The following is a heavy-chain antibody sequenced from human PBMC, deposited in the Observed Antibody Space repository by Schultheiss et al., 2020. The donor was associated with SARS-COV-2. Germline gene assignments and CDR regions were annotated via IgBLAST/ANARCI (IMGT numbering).Heavy chain of an antibody. V-gene: IGHV4-34*01. CDR3: ARLTLRNWIDY. Sequence: SETLSLTCAVYGGSFSGYYWSWIRQPPGKGLEWIGEINHSGSTNYNPSLKSRVTISVDTSKNQFSLKLSSVTAADTAVYYCARLTLRNWIDYWGQGTLVTVSS. CDR2: INHSGST. J-gene: IGHJ4*02. D-gene: IGHD1-1*01. CDR1: GGSFSGYY.